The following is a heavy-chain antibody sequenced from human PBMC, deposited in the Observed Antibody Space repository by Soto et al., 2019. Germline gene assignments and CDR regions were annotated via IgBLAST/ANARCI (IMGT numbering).Heavy chain of an antibody. D-gene: IGHD6-6*01. Sequence: QVQLVESGGGVSQLGRSLGLPLAAPGFTFRGFGMHWFRKPPARGQGWVAVISDDGTRTAFGDSVKGRFTASRDNSENTVYLQMNNLRIEDTAIYYCAKEGPDVSSSSFDYWGEGTLVTVSS. CDR3: AKEGPDVSSSSFDY. CDR1: GFTFRGFG. J-gene: IGHJ4*02. V-gene: IGHV3-30*18. CDR2: ISDDGTRT.